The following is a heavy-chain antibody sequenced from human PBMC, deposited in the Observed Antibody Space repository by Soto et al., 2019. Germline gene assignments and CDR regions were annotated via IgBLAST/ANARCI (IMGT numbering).Heavy chain of an antibody. V-gene: IGHV1-46*01. J-gene: IGHJ4*02. CDR1: GYPFTDYF. D-gene: IGHD2-21*02. CDR2: ISLYHHST. CDR3: ARELYSCGGDCPYYMDY. Sequence: ASVKVSCKTSGYPFTDYFIHWVRQAPGQGLEWMGIISLYHHSTSYAQKFQGRLTVTADTSTTTVYMDLSSLTSEDSAVYWCARELYSCGGDCPYYMDYWGQGTLVAVSS.